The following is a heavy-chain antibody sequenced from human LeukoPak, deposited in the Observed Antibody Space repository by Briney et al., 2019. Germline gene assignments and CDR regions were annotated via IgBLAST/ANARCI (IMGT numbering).Heavy chain of an antibody. CDR3: ARDKDYCSSTSCYTWFDP. Sequence: GGSLRLSCAASGFTFSSYWMHWVRQAPGKGLVWVSRINSDGSSTSYADSVKGRFTISRDNAKNTLYLQMNSLRAEDTAVYYCARDKDYCSSTSCYTWFDPWGQGTLVTVSS. V-gene: IGHV3-74*01. J-gene: IGHJ5*02. CDR2: INSDGSST. CDR1: GFTFSSYW. D-gene: IGHD2-2*01.